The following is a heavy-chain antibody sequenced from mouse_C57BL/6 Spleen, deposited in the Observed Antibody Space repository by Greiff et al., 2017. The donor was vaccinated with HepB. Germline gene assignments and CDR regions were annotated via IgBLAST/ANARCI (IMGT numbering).Heavy chain of an antibody. Sequence: LVESGGGLVKPGGSLKLSCAASGFTFSSYAMSWVRQTPEKRLEWVATISDGGSYTYYPDNVKGRFTISRDNAKNNLYLQMSHLKSEDTAMYYCARDGMITTGYFDYWGQGTTLTVSS. CDR1: GFTFSSYA. CDR3: ARDGMITTGYFDY. D-gene: IGHD2-4*01. CDR2: ISDGGSYT. J-gene: IGHJ2*01. V-gene: IGHV5-4*01.